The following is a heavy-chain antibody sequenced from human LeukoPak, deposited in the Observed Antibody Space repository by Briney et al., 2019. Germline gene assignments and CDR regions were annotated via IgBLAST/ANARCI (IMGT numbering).Heavy chain of an antibody. D-gene: IGHD3-10*01. Sequence: PSETLSLTCAVYGGSFSGYYWSWIRQPPGKGLEWIGEINHSGSTNYNPSLKSRVTISVDTSKNQFSLKLSSMTAADTAVYYCARGVRYYGSGSYYSLHYYYYYGMDVWGQGTTVTVSS. V-gene: IGHV4-34*01. CDR1: GGSFSGYY. CDR2: INHSGST. CDR3: ARGVRYYGSGSYYSLHYYYYYGMDV. J-gene: IGHJ6*02.